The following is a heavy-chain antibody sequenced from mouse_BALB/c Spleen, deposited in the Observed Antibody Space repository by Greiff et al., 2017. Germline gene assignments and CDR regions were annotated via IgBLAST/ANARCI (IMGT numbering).Heavy chain of an antibody. V-gene: IGHV10-1*02. Sequence: DVMLVESGGGLVQPKGSLKLSCAASGFTFNTYAMNWVRQAPGKGLEWVARIRSKSNNYATYYADSVKDRFTISRDDSQSMLYLQMNNLKTEDTAMYYCVRQNYHYAMDYWGQGTSVTVSS. D-gene: IGHD2-1*01. CDR2: IRSKSNNYAT. J-gene: IGHJ4*01. CDR3: VRQNYHYAMDY. CDR1: GFTFNTYA.